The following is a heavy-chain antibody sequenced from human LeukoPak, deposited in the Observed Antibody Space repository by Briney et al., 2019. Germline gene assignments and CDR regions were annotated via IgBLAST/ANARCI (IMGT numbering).Heavy chain of an antibody. Sequence: GESLKISCKGSGYSFTSYWVAWVRQMPGKGLEWMGIIYPGDSDTRYSPSFQGQATISADKSISTAYLQWSSLKASDTAIYYCARRNWNTTYFDYWGQGTLVTVSS. D-gene: IGHD1/OR15-1a*01. CDR1: GYSFTSYW. CDR3: ARRNWNTTYFDY. V-gene: IGHV5-51*01. CDR2: IYPGDSDT. J-gene: IGHJ4*02.